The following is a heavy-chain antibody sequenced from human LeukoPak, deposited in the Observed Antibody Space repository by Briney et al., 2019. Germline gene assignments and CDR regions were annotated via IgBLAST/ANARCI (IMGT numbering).Heavy chain of an antibody. CDR1: GYTFTGYY. D-gene: IGHD3-22*01. CDR2: INPNSGGT. CDR3: ATNPGDYDGSGYWHYFDY. Sequence: GASVTVSCTASGYTFTGYYMHWVRQPPGQGLEWMGWINPNSGGTNYAQKFQGRVTMTRDTSISTAYMELSRLRSDDTAVYYCATNPGDYDGSGYWHYFDYWGQGTLVTVSS. V-gene: IGHV1-2*02. J-gene: IGHJ4*02.